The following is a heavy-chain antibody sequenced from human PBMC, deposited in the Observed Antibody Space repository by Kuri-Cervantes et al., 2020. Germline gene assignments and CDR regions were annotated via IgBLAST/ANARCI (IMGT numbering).Heavy chain of an antibody. D-gene: IGHD6-13*01. J-gene: IGHJ6*02. CDR2: IGTAGDT. CDR3: ARDVSSWYGMDYYYGMDV. V-gene: IGHV3-13*01. Sequence: GESLKISCAASGFTFSSYDMHWVRQATGKGLEWVSAIGTAGDTYYPGSVKGRFTIFRDNSKNTLYLQMNSLRAEDTAVYYCARDVSSWYGMDYYYGMDVWGQGTTVTVSS. CDR1: GFTFSSYD.